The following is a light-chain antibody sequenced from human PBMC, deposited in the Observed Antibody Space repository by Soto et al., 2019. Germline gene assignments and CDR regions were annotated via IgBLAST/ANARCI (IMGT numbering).Light chain of an antibody. J-gene: IGLJ1*01. Sequence: QSVLTQPASVSGSPGQSITISCTGTSSDVGAYRYVSWYQQHPGKAPKLIIYDVSDRPSGISNRFSGSKSDNTASLTISGLQAEDEAEYYCSSYTSSTTDVFGTGTKLTVL. CDR1: SSDVGAYRY. CDR2: DVS. CDR3: SSYTSSTTDV. V-gene: IGLV2-14*01.